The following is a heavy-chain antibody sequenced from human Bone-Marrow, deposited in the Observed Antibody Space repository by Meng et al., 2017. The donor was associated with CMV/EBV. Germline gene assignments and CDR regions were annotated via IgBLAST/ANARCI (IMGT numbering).Heavy chain of an antibody. D-gene: IGHD6-13*01. CDR1: GFTFSRYS. CDR2: ISSSSSYI. V-gene: IGHV3-21*01. J-gene: IGHJ5*02. Sequence: CAASGFTFSRYSMNWVRQAPGKGLEWVSSISSSSSYIYYADSVKGRFTISRDNAKNSLYLQMNSLRVEDTAVYYCAREKVAAGWFDPWGQGTLVTVSS. CDR3: AREKVAAGWFDP.